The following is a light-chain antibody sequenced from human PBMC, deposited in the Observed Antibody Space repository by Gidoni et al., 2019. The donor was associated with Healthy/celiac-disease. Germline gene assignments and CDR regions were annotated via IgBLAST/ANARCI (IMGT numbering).Light chain of an antibody. J-gene: IGKJ1*01. CDR3: QQYGSSLRT. Sequence: EMVLTQSQGTLSLSPGERATLSCRASQRVSSTYLAWYQQKPGQAPRLLIYGASSRATGIPDRFSGSGSGTDFTLTISRLEPEDFAVYYCQQYGSSLRTFGQGTKVEIK. V-gene: IGKV3-20*01. CDR1: QRVSSTY. CDR2: GAS.